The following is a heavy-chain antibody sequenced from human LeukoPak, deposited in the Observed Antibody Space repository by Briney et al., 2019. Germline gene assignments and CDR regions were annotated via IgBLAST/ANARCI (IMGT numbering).Heavy chain of an antibody. J-gene: IGHJ4*02. CDR1: GYRFTSYW. CDR2: IYPGDSDT. V-gene: IGHV5-51*01. CDR3: ARFRHAPLTHFDY. Sequence: KYGESLKISCKGSGYRFTSYWSGWVRQMPGKGLEWMGIIYPGDSDTRYSPSFQGQVTISADKSISTAYLQWSSLKASDTAMYYCARFRHAPLTHFDYWGQGTLVTVSS. D-gene: IGHD4/OR15-4a*01.